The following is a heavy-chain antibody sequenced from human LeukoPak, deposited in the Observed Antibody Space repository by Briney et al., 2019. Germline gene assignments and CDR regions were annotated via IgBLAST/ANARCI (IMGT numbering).Heavy chain of an antibody. J-gene: IGHJ4*02. Sequence: GSLRLSCAASGLTFSGYVMSWIRQPPGKGLEWIGYIYYSGSTNYNPSLKSRVTISVDTSKNQFSLKLSSVTAADTAVYYCARRATSSSSPFDYWGQGTLVTVSS. CDR1: GLTFSGYV. CDR2: IYYSGST. CDR3: ARRATSSSSPFDY. D-gene: IGHD6-6*01. V-gene: IGHV4-59*08.